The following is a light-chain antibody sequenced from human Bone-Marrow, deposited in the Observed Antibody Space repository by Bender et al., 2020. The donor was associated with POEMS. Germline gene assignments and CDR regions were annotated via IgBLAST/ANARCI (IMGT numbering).Light chain of an antibody. CDR1: DIGTKS. J-gene: IGLJ1*01. Sequence: SYVLTQPPSVSVAPGQTARITCGGNDIGTKSVHWYQQKSGQAPVLVVYDDTNRPSVIPERFSGSNSANTATLTISRVEAGDEADYYCQVWDSNTHVFGTGTKVTVL. CDR3: QVWDSNTHV. CDR2: DDT. V-gene: IGLV3-21*02.